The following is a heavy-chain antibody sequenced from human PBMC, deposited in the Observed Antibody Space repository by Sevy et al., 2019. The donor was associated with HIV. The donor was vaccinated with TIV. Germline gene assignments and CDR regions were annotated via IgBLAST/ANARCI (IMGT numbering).Heavy chain of an antibody. J-gene: IGHJ4*02. V-gene: IGHV1-24*01. CDR2: FDPEDGET. CDR1: GYTLTELS. D-gene: IGHD3-22*01. CDR3: ATVVGNYYDSGGDD. Sequence: ASVKVSCKVSGYTLTELSMHWVRQAPGKGLEWMGGFDPEDGETIYAQKFQGRVTMTGDTSTDTAYMELSSLRSEDTAVYYCATVVGNYYDSGGDDWGQGTLVTVSS.